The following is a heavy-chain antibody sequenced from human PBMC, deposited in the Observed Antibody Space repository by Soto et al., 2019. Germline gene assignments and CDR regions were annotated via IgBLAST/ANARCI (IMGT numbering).Heavy chain of an antibody. CDR2: IYPGDSDT. D-gene: IGHD6-6*01. J-gene: IGHJ6*03. CDR1: GYSFTSYW. V-gene: IGHV5-51*01. Sequence: GESLTISCKGSGYSFTSYWIGWVRQMPGKGLEWMGIIYPGDSDTRYSPSFQGQVTISADKSISTAYLQWSSLKASDTAMYYCARHQVAPRPLYYYSYMDVWGKGTTVTVSS. CDR3: ARHQVAPRPLYYYSYMDV.